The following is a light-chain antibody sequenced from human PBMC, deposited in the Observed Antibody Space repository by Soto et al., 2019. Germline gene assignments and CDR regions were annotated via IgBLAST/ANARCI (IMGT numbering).Light chain of an antibody. V-gene: IGLV8-61*01. J-gene: IGLJ3*02. CDR3: MLYMGSGTGV. Sequence: QTVVTQEPSFSVSPGGTATLTCGLSSGSVSTSSYPSWYQQTPGQAPRTLIHSTNTRSSGVPDRFSGSILGNKAALTITGAQADDESDYYCMLYMGSGTGVFGGGTKLTVL. CDR2: STN. CDR1: SGSVSTSSY.